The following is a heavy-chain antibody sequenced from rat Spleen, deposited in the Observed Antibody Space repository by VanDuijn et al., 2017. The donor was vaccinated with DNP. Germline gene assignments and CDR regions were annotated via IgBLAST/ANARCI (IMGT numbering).Heavy chain of an antibody. CDR2: INYDGRNT. CDR3: TTTNNWFAY. CDR1: GFNFNTYD. V-gene: IGHV5-7*01. Sequence: EVQLVQSGGGLVQPGGSMKLSCAASGFNFNTYDMAWVRLAPKKGLEWVANINYDGRNTNFRDSVRGRFTISRDNAATTLYLHMDSLTSEDTATYYCTTTNNWFAYWGQGTLVTVSS. J-gene: IGHJ3*01.